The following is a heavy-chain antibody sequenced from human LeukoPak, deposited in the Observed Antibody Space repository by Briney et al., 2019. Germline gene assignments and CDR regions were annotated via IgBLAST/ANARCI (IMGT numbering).Heavy chain of an antibody. Sequence: GGSLGLSCAASGFTFSSYWMHWVRQAPGKGLVWVSRINSDGSSTSYADSVKGRFTISRDNAKNTLYLQMNSLRAEDTAVYYCARSPDYYDSSGYYVDYWGQGTLVTVSS. CDR3: ARSPDYYDSSGYYVDY. J-gene: IGHJ4*02. CDR2: INSDGSST. V-gene: IGHV3-74*01. CDR1: GFTFSSYW. D-gene: IGHD3-22*01.